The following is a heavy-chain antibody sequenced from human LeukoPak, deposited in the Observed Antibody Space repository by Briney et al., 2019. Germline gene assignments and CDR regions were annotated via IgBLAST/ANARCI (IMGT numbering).Heavy chain of an antibody. V-gene: IGHV1-69*06. CDR2: IIPIFGTA. CDR3: ARLEAGYSSSWSSSAFDI. CDR1: GGTFSSYA. Sequence: ASVKVSCKASGGTFSSYAISWVRQAPGQGLEWMGGIIPIFGTANYAQKFQGRVTITADKSTSTAYMELSSLRSEDTAVYYCARLEAGYSSSWSSSAFDIWGQGTMVTVSS. J-gene: IGHJ3*02. D-gene: IGHD6-13*01.